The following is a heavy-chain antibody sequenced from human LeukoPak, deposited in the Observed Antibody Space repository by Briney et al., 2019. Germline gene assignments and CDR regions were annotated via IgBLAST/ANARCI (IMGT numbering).Heavy chain of an antibody. J-gene: IGHJ6*02. V-gene: IGHV1-46*01. CDR1: GYTFTSYY. CDR2: INPSGGST. CDR3: ARDIVVVVAALPYYYYGMDV. Sequence: GASVKASCKASGYTFTSYYMHWVRQAPGQGLEWMGIINPSGGSTSYAQKFQGRVTMTRDTSTSTVYMELSSLRSEDTAVYYCARDIVVVVAALPYYYYGMDVWGQGTTVTVSS. D-gene: IGHD2-15*01.